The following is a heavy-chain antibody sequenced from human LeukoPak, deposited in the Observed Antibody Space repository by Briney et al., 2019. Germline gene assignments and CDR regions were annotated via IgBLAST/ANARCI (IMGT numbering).Heavy chain of an antibody. D-gene: IGHD5-18*01. V-gene: IGHV1-2*02. CDR2: INPNSGGT. CDR1: GYTFTGYY. Sequence: GASVKVSCKASGYTFTGYYMHWVRQAPGQGLEWMGRINPNSGGTNYAQKFQGRVTMTRDTSISTAYMELSRLRSDDTAVYYCARERYSYGGGYYGMDVWGQGTTVTVSS. CDR3: ARERYSYGGGYYGMDV. J-gene: IGHJ6*02.